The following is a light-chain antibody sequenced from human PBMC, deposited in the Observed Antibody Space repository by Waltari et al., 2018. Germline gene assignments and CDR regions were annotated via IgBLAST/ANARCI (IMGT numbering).Light chain of an antibody. CDR1: DSVNTF. J-gene: IGKJ4*01. V-gene: IGKV3-11*01. Sequence: EILLTQSLATLSLSPGARATLSCRANDSVNTFLGWYQHKLGQPPSLLIYDASTRAPGIPARFSGSGSGTDFTITISSLEPEDFAVYFCQQRGTWPPLTFGGGTKVEL. CDR2: DAS. CDR3: QQRGTWPPLT.